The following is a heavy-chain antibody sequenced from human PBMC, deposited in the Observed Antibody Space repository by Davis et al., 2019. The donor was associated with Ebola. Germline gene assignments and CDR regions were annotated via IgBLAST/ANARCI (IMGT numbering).Heavy chain of an antibody. CDR2: VGSGGTTK. D-gene: IGHD3-22*01. CDR3: ARDGPHYDIDY. V-gene: IGHV3-30*02. J-gene: IGHJ4*02. CDR1: GFRFSSYG. Sequence: GESLKISCPTSGFRFSSYGMHWVRQAPGKGLEWVAFVGSGGTTKNYADSVKGRFTISRDDSKTTLYLQMNSLRVEDTAVYFCARDGPHYDIDYWGQGTLVTVSS.